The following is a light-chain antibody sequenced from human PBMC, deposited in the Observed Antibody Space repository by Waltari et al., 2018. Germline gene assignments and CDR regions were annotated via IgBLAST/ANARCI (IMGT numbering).Light chain of an antibody. Sequence: QSALTQPASLSGSPGQSITISCTGTSSDAGYYNYVSWYQHYPGKAPKPIIYDVTNRPSGGSSSFSGSKSGNTASLTISGLQAEDETDYYCSSYTTSGLYVFGSGTQVTVL. CDR2: DVT. CDR1: SSDAGYYNY. V-gene: IGLV2-14*03. J-gene: IGLJ1*01. CDR3: SSYTTSGLYV.